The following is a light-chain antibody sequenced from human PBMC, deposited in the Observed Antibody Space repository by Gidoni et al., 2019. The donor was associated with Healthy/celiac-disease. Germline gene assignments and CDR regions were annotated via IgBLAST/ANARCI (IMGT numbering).Light chain of an antibody. CDR1: QSVTSNY. J-gene: IGKJ1*01. CDR3: QQYGSPPWT. CDR2: GAS. V-gene: IGKV3-20*01. Sequence: IVFTRSPGTLSLSPGERATFSGRASQSVTSNYLAWFQQKPGQAPRLLIYGASSRSTGIPDRFSGSGSGTDFTVTISRLEPEDFAVYYCQQYGSPPWTFGQGTKVEIK.